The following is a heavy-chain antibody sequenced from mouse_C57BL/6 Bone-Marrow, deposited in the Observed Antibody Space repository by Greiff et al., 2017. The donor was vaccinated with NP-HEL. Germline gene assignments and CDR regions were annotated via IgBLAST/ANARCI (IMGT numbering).Heavy chain of an antibody. CDR1: GYTFTDYE. J-gene: IGHJ2*01. CDR2: IDPETGGT. CDR3: TRLPVYYDYDDY. V-gene: IGHV1-15*01. Sequence: VQLQESGAELVRPGASVTLSCKASGYTFTDYEMHWVKQTPVHGLEWIGAIDPETGGTAYNQKFKGKAILTADKSSSTAYMELRSLTSEDSAVYYCTRLPVYYDYDDYWGQGTTLTVSS. D-gene: IGHD2-4*01.